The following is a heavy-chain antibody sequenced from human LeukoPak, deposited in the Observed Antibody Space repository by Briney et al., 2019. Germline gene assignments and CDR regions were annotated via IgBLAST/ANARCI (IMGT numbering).Heavy chain of an antibody. J-gene: IGHJ4*02. V-gene: IGHV1-46*03. D-gene: IGHD1-7*01. CDR1: GYTFTSYY. CDR2: INPSGGST. CDR3: ARSDPAKLQFDY. Sequence: ASVKVSCKASGYTFTSYYMHWVRQAPGQGLEWMGIINPSGGSTSCAQKFQGRVTMTRDTSTSTVYMELSSLRSEDTAVYYCARSDPAKLQFDYWGQGTLVTVSS.